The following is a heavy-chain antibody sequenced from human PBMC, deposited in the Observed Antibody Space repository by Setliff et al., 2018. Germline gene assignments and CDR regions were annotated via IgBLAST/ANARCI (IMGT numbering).Heavy chain of an antibody. V-gene: IGHV1-18*01. CDR2: ISTYTANT. CDR3: ARSPAVLGIVYLDP. CDR1: GYTFTSYG. D-gene: IGHD2-15*01. Sequence: ASVKVSCKASGYTFTSYGVHWVRQAPGQRLEWMGWISTYTANTKYAQRFQGRVTMTTDTSTSTAYMELRSLRSDDTAVYYCARSPAVLGIVYLDPWGQGTLVTVSS. J-gene: IGHJ5*02.